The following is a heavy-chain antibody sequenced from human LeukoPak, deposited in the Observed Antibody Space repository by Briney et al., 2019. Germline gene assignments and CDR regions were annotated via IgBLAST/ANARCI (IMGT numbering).Heavy chain of an antibody. CDR1: GFTFSSYT. CDR2: IWYDGSNK. CDR3: ARDRGGRWLQVYYFDY. D-gene: IGHD5-24*01. J-gene: IGHJ4*02. Sequence: GKSLRLSCAASGFTFSSYTMHWVRQAPGKGLEWVAVIWYDGSNKYYADSGKGRFTISRDNSKNTLYLRVNSLRAEDTAMYYCARDRGGRWLQVYYFDYWGQGTLVTVSS. V-gene: IGHV3-33*01.